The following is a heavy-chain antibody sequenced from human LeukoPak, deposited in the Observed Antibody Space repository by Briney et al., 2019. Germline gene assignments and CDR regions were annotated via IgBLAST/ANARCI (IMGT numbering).Heavy chain of an antibody. J-gene: IGHJ6*02. CDR2: IYYSGST. Sequence: PSETLSLTCTVSGGSISSGDYYWSWIRQPPGKGLEWIGYIYYSGSTYYNPSLKSRVTISVDTSKNQFSLKLSSVTAADTAVYYCARVRAGNPIQNYYYYGMDVWGQGTTVTVSS. CDR1: GGSISSGDYY. CDR3: ARVRAGNPIQNYYYYGMDV. D-gene: IGHD4-23*01. V-gene: IGHV4-30-4*02.